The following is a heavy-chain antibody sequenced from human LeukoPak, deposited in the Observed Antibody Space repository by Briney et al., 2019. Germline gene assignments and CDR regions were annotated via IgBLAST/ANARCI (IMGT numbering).Heavy chain of an antibody. CDR1: GGSISSSSYY. CDR2: IYYSGST. Sequence: PSETLSLTCTVSGGSISSSSYYWGWIRQPPGKGLEWIGSIYYSGSTYYNPSLKSRVTISVDTSKNQFSLKLSSVTAADTAVYYCARDGYNSWDWFDPWGQGTLVTVSS. V-gene: IGHV4-39*07. J-gene: IGHJ5*02. CDR3: ARDGYNSWDWFDP. D-gene: IGHD5-24*01.